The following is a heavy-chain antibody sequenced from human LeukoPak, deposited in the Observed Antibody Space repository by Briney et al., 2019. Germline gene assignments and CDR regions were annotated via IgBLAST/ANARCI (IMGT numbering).Heavy chain of an antibody. Sequence: PSQTLSLTCAVSGGSISSGVYSWSWVRQPPGKGLEWIGYIYYGGNTYYNPSLKSRLTISLDTSNNQFSLKLSSVTAADTAVYYCARIRYSGNYYYFDYWGQGTLVTVSS. CDR1: GGSISSGVYS. V-gene: IGHV4-30-4*07. CDR2: IYYGGNT. CDR3: ARIRYSGNYYYFDY. J-gene: IGHJ4*02. D-gene: IGHD1-26*01.